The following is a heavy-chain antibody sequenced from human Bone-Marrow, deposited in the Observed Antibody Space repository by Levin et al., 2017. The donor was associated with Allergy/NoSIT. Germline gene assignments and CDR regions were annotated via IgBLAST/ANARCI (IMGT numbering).Heavy chain of an antibody. Sequence: GGSLRLSCAASGFSFSDYYMSWIRQAPGKGLEWVSYISSSGSTMYYADSVRGRFTISWDNAKNSLYLQMNSLRAEDTAVYYCARGGDYWYFDLWGRGTLVTVSS. D-gene: IGHD3-16*01. V-gene: IGHV3-11*01. CDR2: ISSSGSTM. J-gene: IGHJ2*01. CDR3: ARGGDYWYFDL. CDR1: GFSFSDYY.